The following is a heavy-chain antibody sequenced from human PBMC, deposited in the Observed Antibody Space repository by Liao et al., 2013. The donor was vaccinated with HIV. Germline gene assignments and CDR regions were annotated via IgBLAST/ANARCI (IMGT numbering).Heavy chain of an antibody. V-gene: IGHV4-34*01. CDR3: ARGLDSLTVYEVVTDEEDS. Sequence: QVQLQQWGAGLLKPSETLSLTCAVYGGSFSGYYWSWIRQPPGKGLEWIGEINHSGSTNYNPSLKSRLTISVDRSKNQFSLKLTSVTDADTAVYYCARGLDSLTVYEVVTDEEDSWGQGTLVTVSS. CDR1: GGSFSGYY. J-gene: IGHJ4*02. CDR2: INHSGST. D-gene: IGHD2-8*01.